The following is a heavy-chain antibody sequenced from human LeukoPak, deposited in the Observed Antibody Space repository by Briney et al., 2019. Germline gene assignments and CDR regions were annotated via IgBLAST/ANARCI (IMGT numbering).Heavy chain of an antibody. D-gene: IGHD3-22*01. J-gene: IGHJ4*02. CDR3: ATEVYDSSGYYYDY. Sequence: GASVKVSCKASGYTFTGYYMHWVRQAPGQGLEWMGWINPNSGGTNYAQKFQGWVTMTRNTSISTAYMELSSLRSEDTAVYYCATEVYDSSGYYYDYWGQGTLVTVSS. CDR2: INPNSGGT. V-gene: IGHV1-2*04. CDR1: GYTFTGYY.